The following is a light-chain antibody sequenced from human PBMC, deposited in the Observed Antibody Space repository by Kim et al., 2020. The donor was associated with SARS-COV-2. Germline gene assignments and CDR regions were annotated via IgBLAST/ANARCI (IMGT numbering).Light chain of an antibody. CDR3: QQYGSSRFT. Sequence: PGERATLSCRASQSVSSSYLAWYQQKPGQAPRLLIYGASSRATGIPDRFSGSGSGTDFTLTISRLEPEDFAVYYCQQYGSSRFTFGPGTKVDIK. CDR1: QSVSSSY. CDR2: GAS. J-gene: IGKJ3*01. V-gene: IGKV3-20*01.